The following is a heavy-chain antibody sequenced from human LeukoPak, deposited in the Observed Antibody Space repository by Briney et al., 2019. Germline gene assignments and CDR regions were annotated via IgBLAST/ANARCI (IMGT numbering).Heavy chain of an antibody. J-gene: IGHJ4*02. V-gene: IGHV1-69*13. CDR3: ARMMVRGNYYFDY. Sequence: SVKVSRKASGGTFSSYAISWVRQAHGEGLERMGGIIPIFGTANYAQKFQGRVTITADESTSTAYMELSSLRSEDTAVYYCARMMVRGNYYFDYWGQGTLVTVSS. CDR2: IIPIFGTA. CDR1: GGTFSSYA. D-gene: IGHD3-10*01.